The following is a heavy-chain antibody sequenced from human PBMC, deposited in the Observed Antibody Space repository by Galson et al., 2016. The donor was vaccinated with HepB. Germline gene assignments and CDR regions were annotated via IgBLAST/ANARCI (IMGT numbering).Heavy chain of an antibody. D-gene: IGHD6-13*01. Sequence: SLRLSCAASGFTLSNYDTNWVRQAPGKGLEWVSDIKASDDTTHYADSVKGRITIPRDSYRNTVYLQMNSLRAEDTAVYFCAKVQSGYGSSWPYYYYYGLDVWGKGTTVTVSS. CDR2: IKASDDTT. V-gene: IGHV3-23*01. CDR3: AKVQSGYGSSWPYYYYYGLDV. CDR1: GFTLSNYD. J-gene: IGHJ6*04.